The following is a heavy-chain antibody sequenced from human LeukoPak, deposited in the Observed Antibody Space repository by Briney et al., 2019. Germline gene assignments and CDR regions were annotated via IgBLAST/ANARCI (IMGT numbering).Heavy chain of an antibody. J-gene: IGHJ4*02. CDR3: ARMSGYCSRTSCYTPTFDY. D-gene: IGHD2-2*02. Sequence: GGSLRLSCAASGFTFSSYWMSWVRQAPGKGLEWVANIKQDGSEKYYVDSVKGRFTISRDNAKNSLYLQMNSLRAEDTAVYYCARMSGYCSRTSCYTPTFDYWGQGTLVTVSS. V-gene: IGHV3-7*01. CDR1: GFTFSSYW. CDR2: IKQDGSEK.